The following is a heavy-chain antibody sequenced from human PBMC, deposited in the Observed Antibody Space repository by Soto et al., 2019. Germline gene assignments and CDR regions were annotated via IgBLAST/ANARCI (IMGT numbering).Heavy chain of an antibody. CDR1: GYSFTIYW. D-gene: IGHD3-22*01. Sequence: PGESLKISCKGSGYSFTIYWISWVLQMPGKGLEWMGRIDPSDSYTNYSPSFQGHVTISADKSISTAYLQWSSLKASDTAMYYCARHYYDSSGYFFYWGQGTLVTVSS. V-gene: IGHV5-10-1*01. CDR2: IDPSDSYT. J-gene: IGHJ4*02. CDR3: ARHYYDSSGYFFY.